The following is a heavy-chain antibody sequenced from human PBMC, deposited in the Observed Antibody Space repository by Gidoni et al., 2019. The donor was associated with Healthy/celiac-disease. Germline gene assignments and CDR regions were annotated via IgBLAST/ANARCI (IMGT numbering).Heavy chain of an antibody. CDR3: ATRGRYAPGGDWFDP. D-gene: IGHD1-1*01. CDR2: IIPIFGTA. Sequence: QVQLVQSGAEVKKPGSSGKVSCKASGATFSSYAISWVRQAPGQGLEWMGGIIPIFGTANYAQKFQGRVTITADESTSTAYMELSSLRSEDTAVYYCATRGRYAPGGDWFDPWGQGTLVTVSS. V-gene: IGHV1-69*01. J-gene: IGHJ5*02. CDR1: GATFSSYA.